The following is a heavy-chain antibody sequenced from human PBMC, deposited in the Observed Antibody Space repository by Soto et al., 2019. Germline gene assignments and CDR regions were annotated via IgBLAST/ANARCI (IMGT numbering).Heavy chain of an antibody. CDR2: ISSSSSYI. J-gene: IGHJ5*02. Sequence: EVQLVESGGGLVKPGGSLRLSCAASGFTFSNYNMNWVRQAPGKGLEWVSSISSSSSYIYYADSMKGRFTISRDNAKNYLYLQMNGLRAEDTAVYYCAREVTVVWGTRRADWFDPLGQGTLVTVSS. V-gene: IGHV3-21*06. D-gene: IGHD3-10*01. CDR1: GFTFSNYN. CDR3: AREVTVVWGTRRADWFDP.